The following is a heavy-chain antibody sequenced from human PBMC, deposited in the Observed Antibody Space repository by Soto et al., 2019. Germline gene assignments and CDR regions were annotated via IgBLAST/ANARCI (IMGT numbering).Heavy chain of an antibody. D-gene: IGHD6-19*01. V-gene: IGHV3-48*02. CDR2: SSSRSSTI. J-gene: IGHJ4*02. CDR1: GFSFSTYN. CDR3: ARAIAVGSTSLDY. Sequence: GGSLRLSCAASGFSFSTYNMNWVRQAPGRGLEWVSYSSSRSSTIYHADSVKGRFTISRDNAKNSLYLQMDSLRDEDTAVYFCARAIAVGSTSLDYWGLGTRVTVSS.